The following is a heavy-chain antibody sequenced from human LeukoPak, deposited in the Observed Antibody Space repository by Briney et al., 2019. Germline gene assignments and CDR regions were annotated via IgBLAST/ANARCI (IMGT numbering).Heavy chain of an antibody. D-gene: IGHD2-2*02. J-gene: IGHJ5*02. CDR3: ATGRVVPAAIERWFDP. CDR1: GYTLTELS. Sequence: ASVKVSCKVSGYTLTELSMHWVRQAPGKGLEWMGGFDPEDGETIYAQKFQGRVTMIEDTSTDTAYMELSSLRSEDTAVYYCATGRVVPAAIERWFDPWGQGTLVTVSS. V-gene: IGHV1-24*01. CDR2: FDPEDGET.